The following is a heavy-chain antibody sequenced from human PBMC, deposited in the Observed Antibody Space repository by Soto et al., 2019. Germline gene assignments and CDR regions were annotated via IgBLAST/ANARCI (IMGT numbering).Heavy chain of an antibody. J-gene: IGHJ6*02. CDR3: ARVGRYGMDV. Sequence: PVGSRRLSCAASGFTFSSYSMNWVRQAPGKGLEWVSSISSSSYIYYADSVKGRFTISRDNAKNSLYLQMNSLRAEDTAVYYCARVGRYGMDVWGQGTTVTVSS. CDR2: ISSSSYI. CDR1: GFTFSSYS. V-gene: IGHV3-21*01.